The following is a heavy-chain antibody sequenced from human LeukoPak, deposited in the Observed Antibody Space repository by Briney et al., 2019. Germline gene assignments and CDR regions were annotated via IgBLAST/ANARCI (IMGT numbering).Heavy chain of an antibody. J-gene: IGHJ4*02. D-gene: IGHD3-22*01. Sequence: ASVKVSCKASGYTFTGYYMHWVRQAPGQGLEWMGRINPNSGGTNYAQKFQGRVTMTRDTSISTAYMELSRLRSDDTAVYYCARGCGGGSCYPPYYYDSSGYPYWGQGTLVTVSS. CDR1: GYTFTGYY. V-gene: IGHV1-2*06. CDR2: INPNSGGT. CDR3: ARGCGGGSCYPPYYYDSSGYPY.